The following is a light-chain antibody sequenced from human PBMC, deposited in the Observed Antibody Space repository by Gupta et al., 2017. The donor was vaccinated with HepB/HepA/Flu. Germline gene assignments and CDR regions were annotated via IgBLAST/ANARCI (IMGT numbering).Light chain of an antibody. CDR3: QSYDSSLSGVV. CDR1: SSNIGAGYD. Sequence: QSVLTQPPSVSGAPGQRVTISCTGSSSNIGAGYDVHWYQQLPGTAPKLLIYGNSNRRSGVPDRVSGSKSGTSASLAITGLQVEDEADYYCQSYDSSLSGVVFGGGTKLTVL. V-gene: IGLV1-40*01. J-gene: IGLJ2*01. CDR2: GNS.